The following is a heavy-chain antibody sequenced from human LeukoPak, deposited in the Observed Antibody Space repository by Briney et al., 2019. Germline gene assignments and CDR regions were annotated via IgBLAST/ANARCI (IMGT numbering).Heavy chain of an antibody. J-gene: IGHJ3*02. CDR1: GDSVSSNTAA. CDR2: PFYRSNWYD. Sequence: SQTLSLTCAISGDSVSSNTAAWNWIRQSPSRGLEWLGRPFYRSNWYDDYAASVKSRITINPDTSKNQFSLHLKSVTPEDTAVYYCAREVAGTWAFDIWGQGTRVTVSS. CDR3: AREVAGTWAFDI. D-gene: IGHD6-19*01. V-gene: IGHV6-1*01.